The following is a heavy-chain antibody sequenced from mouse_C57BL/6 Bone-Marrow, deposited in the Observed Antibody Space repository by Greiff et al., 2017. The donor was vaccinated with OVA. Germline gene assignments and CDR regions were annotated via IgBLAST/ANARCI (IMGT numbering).Heavy chain of an antibody. CDR1: GYSFTSYY. V-gene: IGHV1-66*01. D-gene: IGHD2-3*01. CDR2: IYPGSGNT. J-gene: IGHJ1*03. Sequence: VMLVESGPELVKPGASVKISCKASGYSFTSYYIHWVKQRPGQGLEWIGWIYPGSGNTKYNEKFKGKATLTADTSSSTAYMQLSSLTSEDSAVYYCARDDGYFPDVWGTGTTVTVSS. CDR3: ARDDGYFPDV.